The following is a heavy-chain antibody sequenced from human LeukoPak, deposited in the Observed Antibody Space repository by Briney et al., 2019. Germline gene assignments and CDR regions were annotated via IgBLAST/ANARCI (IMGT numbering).Heavy chain of an antibody. CDR1: GGSISSSSYY. CDR3: ARDIGGDYVDY. J-gene: IGHJ4*02. CDR2: IYYRGST. Sequence: SETLSLTCTVSGGSISSSSYYWGWIRQPPGKGLEWIGSIYYRGSTYYNPSLKSRVTMSVDTSKNQFSLKLSSVTAADTAVYYCARDIGGDYVDYWGQGTLVTVSS. V-gene: IGHV4-39*07. D-gene: IGHD3-10*01.